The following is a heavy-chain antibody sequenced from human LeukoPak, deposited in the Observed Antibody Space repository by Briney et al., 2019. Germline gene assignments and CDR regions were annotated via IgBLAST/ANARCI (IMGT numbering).Heavy chain of an antibody. V-gene: IGHV3-66*02. CDR3: ARSIAAAKRWFDP. J-gene: IGHJ5*02. D-gene: IGHD2-15*01. CDR2: IYSGGST. CDR1: GFTVSSNY. Sequence: GGSLRLSCAASGFTVSSNYMSWVRQAPGKGLEWVSVIYSGGSTYYADSVKGRFTISRDNSKNTLYLQMNSLRAEDTAVYYCARSIAAAKRWFDPWGPGTLVTVSS.